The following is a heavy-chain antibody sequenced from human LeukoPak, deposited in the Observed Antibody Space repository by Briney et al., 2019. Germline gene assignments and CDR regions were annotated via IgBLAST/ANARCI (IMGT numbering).Heavy chain of an antibody. CDR3: ARPNITSYYDSRGYDAFDV. CDR2: IYPDDSDT. Sequence: GESLKIFCKGSGYRFNAYWIAWVRQMPGKGLEWMGIIYPDDSDTRCSPSFQGQVTISADKSVRTAYLQWSSLKASDTAMYYCARPNITSYYDSRGYDAFDVWGQGTMVTVSS. D-gene: IGHD3-22*01. V-gene: IGHV5-51*01. J-gene: IGHJ3*01. CDR1: GYRFNAYW.